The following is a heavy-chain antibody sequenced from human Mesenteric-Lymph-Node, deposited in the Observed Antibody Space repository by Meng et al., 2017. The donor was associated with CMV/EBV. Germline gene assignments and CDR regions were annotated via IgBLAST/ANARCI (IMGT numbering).Heavy chain of an antibody. D-gene: IGHD6-19*01. V-gene: IGHV4-39*01. CDR2: IHYTGNT. CDR3: ARRPEYSSGFYRWDL. J-gene: IGHJ5*02. Sequence: SDGSISSGISYWGWIRQPPGRGLEWIASIHYTGNTYYNSSLKSRVTISVDTSNNQFSLKLSSVTATDTAVYYCARRPEYSSGFYRWDLWGQGTLVTVSS. CDR1: DGSISSGISY.